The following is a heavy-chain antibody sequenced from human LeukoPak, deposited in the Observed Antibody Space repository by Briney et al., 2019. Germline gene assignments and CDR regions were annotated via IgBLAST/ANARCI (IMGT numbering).Heavy chain of an antibody. CDR1: GGSISSSSYY. Sequence: SETLSLTCTVSGGSISSSSYYWSWIRQPPGKGLEWIGYIYYSGSTNYNPSLKSRVTISVDTSKNQFSLKLSSVTAADTAVYYCARGPLWFGELGPFFNYWGQGTLVTVSS. V-gene: IGHV4-61*01. CDR3: ARGPLWFGELGPFFNY. CDR2: IYYSGST. J-gene: IGHJ4*02. D-gene: IGHD3-10*01.